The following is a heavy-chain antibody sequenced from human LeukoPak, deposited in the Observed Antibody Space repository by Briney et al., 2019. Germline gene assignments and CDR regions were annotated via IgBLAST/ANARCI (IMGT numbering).Heavy chain of an antibody. CDR1: GYTLTELS. Sequence: GASVKVSCKVSGYTLTELSMHWVRQAPGKGLEWMGGFDPEDGETIYAQKFQGRVTMTEDTSTDTAYMELSSPRSEDTAVYYCATDTGGDNPHIAVAGPFDYWGQGTLVTVSS. D-gene: IGHD6-19*01. CDR2: FDPEDGET. J-gene: IGHJ4*02. CDR3: ATDTGGDNPHIAVAGPFDY. V-gene: IGHV1-24*01.